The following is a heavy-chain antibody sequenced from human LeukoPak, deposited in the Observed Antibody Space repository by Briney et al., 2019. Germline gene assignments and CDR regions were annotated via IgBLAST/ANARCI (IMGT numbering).Heavy chain of an antibody. CDR2: IYHSGST. D-gene: IGHD3-16*02. V-gene: IGHV4-38-2*02. J-gene: IGHJ4*02. Sequence: SETLSLTCTVSGYSISSGYYWGWIRQPPGKGLEWIGSIYHSGSTYYNPSLKSRVTISVDTSKNQFSLKLSSVTAADTAVYYCARARLGELSLFDYWGQGTLVTVSS. CDR3: ARARLGELSLFDY. CDR1: GYSISSGYY.